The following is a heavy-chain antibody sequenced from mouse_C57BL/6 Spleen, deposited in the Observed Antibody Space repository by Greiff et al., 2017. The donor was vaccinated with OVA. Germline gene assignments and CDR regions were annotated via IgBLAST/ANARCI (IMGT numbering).Heavy chain of an antibody. V-gene: IGHV5-17*01. CDR3: AKGYYYGSSSHYYAMDY. D-gene: IGHD1-1*01. CDR1: GFTFSDYG. CDR2: ISSGSSTI. J-gene: IGHJ4*01. Sequence: EVKLVESGGVLVKPGGSLKLSCAASGFTFSDYGMHWVRQAPEKGLEWVAYISSGSSTIYYADTVKGRFTISRDNAKNTLFLQMTSLRSEDTAMYYCAKGYYYGSSSHYYAMDYWGQGTSVTVSS.